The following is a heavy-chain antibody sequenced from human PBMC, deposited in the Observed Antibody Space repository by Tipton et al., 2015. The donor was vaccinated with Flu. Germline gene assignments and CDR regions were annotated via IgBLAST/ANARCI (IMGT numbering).Heavy chain of an antibody. CDR1: GGSVISGSYY. V-gene: IGHV4-61*01. D-gene: IGHD2-2*02. Sequence: LRLSCTVSGGSVISGSYYWSWIRQPPGKGLEWIGYIYYSGSTNYNPSLKSRVTISLDTSKNQFSLKLSSVTATDTAVYYCARLFCSRTSCYNDYWGQGTLVTVSS. CDR3: ARLFCSRTSCYNDY. CDR2: IYYSGST. J-gene: IGHJ4*02.